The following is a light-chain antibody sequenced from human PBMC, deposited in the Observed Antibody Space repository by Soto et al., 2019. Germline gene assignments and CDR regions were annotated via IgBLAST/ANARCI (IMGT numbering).Light chain of an antibody. J-gene: IGLJ1*01. CDR2: EVS. V-gene: IGLV2-14*03. Sequence: QSVLTQPASVSGAPGQSSTISCTGTSSDVGAYDYVSWYQQHPDKAPKLMIYEVSNRPSGVSNRFSGPKSVNTATLTISGLQAEDEADYYCSSYTSSSTRVFGTGTKVTVL. CDR3: SSYTSSSTRV. CDR1: SSDVGAYDY.